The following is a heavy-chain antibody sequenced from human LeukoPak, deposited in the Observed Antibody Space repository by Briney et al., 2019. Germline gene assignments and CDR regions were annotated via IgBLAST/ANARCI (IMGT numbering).Heavy chain of an antibody. D-gene: IGHD1-26*01. CDR3: TKGPTDSCWEKLHD. CDR1: GFTVTTLA. Sequence: GGSLRLSCAASGFTVTTLAMTWVRQAPGKGLEWVSVIGESDGRTYYADSVKGRFTISRDESKNTLYLQMNSLRAEDTAVYYCTKGPTDSCWEKLHDWGQGTLVTVSS. J-gene: IGHJ4*02. V-gene: IGHV3-23*01. CDR2: IGESDGRT.